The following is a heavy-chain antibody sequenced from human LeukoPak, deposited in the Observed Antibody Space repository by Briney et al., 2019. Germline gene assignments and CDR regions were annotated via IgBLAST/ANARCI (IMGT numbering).Heavy chain of an antibody. Sequence: ASVKVSCKVSGYTLTELSMHWVRQAPGKGLEWMGGFDPEDGETIYAQKFQGRVTMTEDTSTDTAYMELSSLRSEDTAVYYCATDALERNDDAFDIWGQGTMVTVSS. CDR1: GYTLTELS. D-gene: IGHD1-1*01. J-gene: IGHJ3*02. CDR3: ATDALERNDDAFDI. CDR2: FDPEDGET. V-gene: IGHV1-24*01.